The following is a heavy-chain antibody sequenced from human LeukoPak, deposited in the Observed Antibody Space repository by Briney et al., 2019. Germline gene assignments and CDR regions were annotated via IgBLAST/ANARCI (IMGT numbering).Heavy chain of an antibody. D-gene: IGHD6-13*01. CDR3: AKEGSSSWLN. CDR1: GFIFSSYA. J-gene: IGHJ4*02. V-gene: IGHV3-23*01. CDR2: ISDYGSST. Sequence: PGGSLRLSCGGSGFIFSSYAMTWVRQAPGKRLEWVSGISDYGSSTYYADSVKGRFTISRDNSKNTLYLQLNNLRAEDTAVYYCAKEGSSSWLNWGQGTLVTVPS.